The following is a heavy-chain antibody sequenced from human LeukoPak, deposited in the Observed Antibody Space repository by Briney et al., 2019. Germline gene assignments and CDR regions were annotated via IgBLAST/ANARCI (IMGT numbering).Heavy chain of an antibody. Sequence: SETLSLTCTVSGGSISSSSYYWGWIRQPPGKGLEWIGSIYYSGSTYYNPSLKSRVTISVDTSKNQFSLKLSSVTAADTAVHYCARIVVVPAAIFGGTYYFDYWGQGTLVTVSS. CDR2: IYYSGST. D-gene: IGHD2-2*01. CDR1: GGSISSSSYY. V-gene: IGHV4-39*01. CDR3: ARIVVVPAAIFGGTYYFDY. J-gene: IGHJ4*02.